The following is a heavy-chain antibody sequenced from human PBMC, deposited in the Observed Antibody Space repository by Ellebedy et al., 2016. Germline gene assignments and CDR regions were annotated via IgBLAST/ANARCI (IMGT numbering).Heavy chain of an antibody. Sequence: GGSLRLXCAASEFTFSSYAMSWVRQAPGKGLEWVSTISGSGGGTYYADSVKGRFTISRDNSKNTLYLQMNSLRAEDTAVYYCAKWWPGAEYFQHWGQGTLVTVSS. CDR3: AKWWPGAEYFQH. V-gene: IGHV3-23*01. D-gene: IGHD2-15*01. J-gene: IGHJ1*01. CDR1: EFTFSSYA. CDR2: ISGSGGGT.